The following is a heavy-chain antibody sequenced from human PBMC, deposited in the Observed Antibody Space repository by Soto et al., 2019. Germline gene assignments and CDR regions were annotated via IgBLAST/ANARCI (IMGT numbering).Heavy chain of an antibody. CDR2: ISFNGGDT. D-gene: IGHD4-4*01. V-gene: IGHV3-64D*06. CDR1: GFPFSRFA. Sequence: GGSLRLSCSASGFPFSRFAIHWVRQAPGKGLVYVSGISFNGGDTYYADSVKGRFSISRDNSKNTVYLQMSSLSAEDTAVYYCVKDGAVTFSGWFFGYWGQGTPVTVSS. J-gene: IGHJ4*02. CDR3: VKDGAVTFSGWFFGY.